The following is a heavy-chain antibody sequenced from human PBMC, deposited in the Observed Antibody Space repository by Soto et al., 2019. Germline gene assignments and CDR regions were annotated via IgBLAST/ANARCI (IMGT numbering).Heavy chain of an antibody. CDR2: IYYSGST. J-gene: IGHJ5*02. CDR3: ARRVPAALAFDP. Sequence: QVQLQESGPGLVKPSQTLSLTCTVSGGSISSGDYYWSWIRQPPGKGLEWIGYIYYSGSTYYNPSLERRVTISVDTSKNQFSLKLSSVTAADTAVYYCARRVPAALAFDPWGQGTLVTVSS. CDR1: GGSISSGDYY. D-gene: IGHD2-2*01. V-gene: IGHV4-30-4*01.